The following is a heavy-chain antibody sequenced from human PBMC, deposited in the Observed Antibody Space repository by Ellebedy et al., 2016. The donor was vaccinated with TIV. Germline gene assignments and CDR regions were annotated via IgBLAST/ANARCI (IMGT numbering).Heavy chain of an antibody. CDR1: GYTFTSYG. CDR2: ISAYNGNT. J-gene: IGHJ6*02. Sequence: ASVKVSCXASGYTFTSYGISWVRQAPGQGLEWMGWISAYNGNTNYAQKLQGRVTMTTDTSTSTAYMELRSLRSDDTAVYYCAGAVAATRFDYYYGMDVWGQGTTVTVSS. D-gene: IGHD2-15*01. V-gene: IGHV1-18*01. CDR3: AGAVAATRFDYYYGMDV.